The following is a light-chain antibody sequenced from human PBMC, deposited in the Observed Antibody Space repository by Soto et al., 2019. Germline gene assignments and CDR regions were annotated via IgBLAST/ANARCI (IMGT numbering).Light chain of an antibody. CDR2: DAS. V-gene: IGKV3-11*01. CDR3: EPPHILIT. CDR1: QSVNNY. Sequence: CPSAGALAPVERATLSCRASQSVNNYLAWYQQKPGQAPRLLIYDASNRATGVPARFSGSGSGTDFTIPISSPEPADLAVYSCEPPHILITFAGGTKVDIK. J-gene: IGKJ4*01.